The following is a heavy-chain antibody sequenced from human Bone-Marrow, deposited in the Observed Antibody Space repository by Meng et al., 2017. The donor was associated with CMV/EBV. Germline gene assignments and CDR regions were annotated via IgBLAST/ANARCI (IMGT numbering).Heavy chain of an antibody. D-gene: IGHD1-26*01. Sequence: ASVKVSCKVSGYTLTELSMHWVRQAPGKGLEWMGGFDPEDGETIYAQKFQGRVTMTEDTSTDTAYMELRSLRSEDTAVYYCATVKGRLKWDQHYGMDVWGQGTTVTVSS. J-gene: IGHJ6*02. V-gene: IGHV1-24*01. CDR2: FDPEDGET. CDR3: ATVKGRLKWDQHYGMDV. CDR1: GYTLTELS.